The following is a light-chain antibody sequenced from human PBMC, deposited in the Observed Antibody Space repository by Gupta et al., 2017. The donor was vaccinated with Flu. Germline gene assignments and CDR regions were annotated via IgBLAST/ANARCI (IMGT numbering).Light chain of an antibody. CDR2: NSN. Sequence: RVTISFSGGSSNIGSNVVNWYQQLPGTAPDLLIYNSNQRPSGVPDRFSGSRSGTSASLAISGLQAEDEADYYCSSWDDSLNGGVFGGGTKLTVL. J-gene: IGLJ3*02. CDR3: SSWDDSLNGGV. V-gene: IGLV1-44*01. CDR1: SSNIGSNV.